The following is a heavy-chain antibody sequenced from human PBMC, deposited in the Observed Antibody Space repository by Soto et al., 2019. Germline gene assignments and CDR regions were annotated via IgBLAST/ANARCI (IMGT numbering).Heavy chain of an antibody. Sequence: GSLRLSCAASGFRFSNYGMTWVRQAPGKGLEWVSLISATGGGTYYADSVKGRFTISRDNSHNTLYLQVHSLTAEDTAVYYCAKDRRAGGNSAFYFDFWGQGAQVTVSS. CDR1: GFRFSNYG. V-gene: IGHV3-23*01. CDR2: ISATGGGT. CDR3: AKDRRAGGNSAFYFDF. J-gene: IGHJ4*02. D-gene: IGHD3-16*01.